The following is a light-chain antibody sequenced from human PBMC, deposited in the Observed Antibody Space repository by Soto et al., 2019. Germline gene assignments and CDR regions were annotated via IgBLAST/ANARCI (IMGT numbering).Light chain of an antibody. Sequence: EIVLTQSPATLSLSPGERATLSCRASQSVGSSLAWYQARPGQAPRLLIYDAFNRATGIPDRFSGSGSGTAFFPPPSPLQPEDYAVYYCHQGGSWPFTSGPGTRGYI. V-gene: IGKV3-11*01. CDR2: DAF. CDR1: QSVGSS. CDR3: HQGGSWPFT. J-gene: IGKJ3*01.